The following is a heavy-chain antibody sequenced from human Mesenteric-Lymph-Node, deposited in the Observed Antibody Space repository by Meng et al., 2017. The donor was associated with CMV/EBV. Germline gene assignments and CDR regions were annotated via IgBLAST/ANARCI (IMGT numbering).Heavy chain of an antibody. J-gene: IGHJ2*01. V-gene: IGHV3-7*01. CDR1: GFTFSDYY. D-gene: IGHD5-24*01. CDR2: IKQDGSEK. Sequence: GGSLRLSCAASGFTFSDYYMSWIRQAPGKGLEWVANIKQDGSEKYYVDSVKGRFTISRDNAKNSLYLQMNSLRAEDTAVYYCARDSIVGRVATITYWYFDLWGRGTLVTVSS. CDR3: ARDSIVGRVATITYWYFDL.